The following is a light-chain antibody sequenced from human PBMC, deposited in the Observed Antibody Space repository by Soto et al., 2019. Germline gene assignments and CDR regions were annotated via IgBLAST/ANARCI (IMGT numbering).Light chain of an antibody. V-gene: IGLV2-8*01. CDR2: EVS. Sequence: QAEMTQPPSAFGSPGQSVTISCTGTSNDVGGYNYISWYQHHPGKGRKLIIYEVSERPAGVADRLLGSKDVNIASLTVSGLKAEAGADHCYSSYEGSNNRGVFGPGTKVTVL. J-gene: IGLJ1*01. CDR3: SSYEGSNNRGV. CDR1: SNDVGGYNY.